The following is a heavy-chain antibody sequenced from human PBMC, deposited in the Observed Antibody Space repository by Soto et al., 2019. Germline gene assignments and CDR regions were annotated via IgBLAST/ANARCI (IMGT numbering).Heavy chain of an antibody. D-gene: IGHD3-10*01. CDR1: GGSFSGYY. CDR2: INHSGST. CDR3: ARGRWFGELLYFDY. J-gene: IGHJ4*02. Sequence: QVQLQQWGAGLLKPSETLSLTCAVYGGSFSGYYWSWIRQPPGKGLEWIGEINHSGSTNYNPSLTRRVTIAVDTSKNQFSLKLSSVTAAETAVYYCARGRWFGELLYFDYWGQGTLVTVSS. V-gene: IGHV4-34*01.